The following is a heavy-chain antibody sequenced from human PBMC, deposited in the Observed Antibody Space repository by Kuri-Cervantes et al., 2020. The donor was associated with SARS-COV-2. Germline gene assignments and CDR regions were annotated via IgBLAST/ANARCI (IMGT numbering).Heavy chain of an antibody. CDR1: GGSISSYY. D-gene: IGHD6-19*01. V-gene: IGHV4-59*01. CDR2: IYYSGST. Sequence: GSLRLSCTVSGGSISSYYWSWIRQPPGKGLEWIGYIYYSGSTNYNPSLESRVTISVDTSKNQFSLKLSSVTAADTAVYYCARDSLSGWPDDWGQGTLVTVSS. J-gene: IGHJ4*02. CDR3: ARDSLSGWPDD.